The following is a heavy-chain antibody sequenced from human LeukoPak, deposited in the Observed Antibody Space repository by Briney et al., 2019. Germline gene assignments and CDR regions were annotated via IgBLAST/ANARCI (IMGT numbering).Heavy chain of an antibody. CDR1: GGSISSGIYW. V-gene: IGHV4-39*07. J-gene: IGHJ4*02. CDR2: IYHSGST. Sequence: SETLSLTCTVSGGSISSGIYWWSWIRQPAGKGLEWIGSIYHSGSTYYNPSLKSRVTISVDTSKNQFSLKLSSVTAADTAVYYCARDPSGSYYGGYWGQGTLVTVPS. D-gene: IGHD1-26*01. CDR3: ARDPSGSYYGGY.